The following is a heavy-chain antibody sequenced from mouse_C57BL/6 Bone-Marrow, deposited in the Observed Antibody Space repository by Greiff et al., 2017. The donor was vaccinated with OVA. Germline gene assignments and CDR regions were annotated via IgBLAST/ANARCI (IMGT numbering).Heavy chain of an antibody. D-gene: IGHD1-1*01. CDR1: GFTFSSYG. CDR2: ISSGGSYT. CDR3: ARQGDGSSFWYFDV. V-gene: IGHV5-6*01. J-gene: IGHJ1*03. Sequence: EVQLVESGGDLVKPGGSLKLSCAASGFTFSSYGISWVRQTPDKRLEWVATISSGGSYTYYPDSVKGRFTISRDNAKNTLYLQMSSLKSEDTAMYYCARQGDGSSFWYFDVWGTGTTVTVSS.